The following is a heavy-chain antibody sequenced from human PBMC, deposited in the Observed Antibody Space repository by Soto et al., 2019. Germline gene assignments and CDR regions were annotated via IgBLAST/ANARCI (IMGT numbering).Heavy chain of an antibody. CDR2: FVPVFGSA. Sequence: QVQLVQSGAEVKKPGSSVRVSCKASGAAFNTITINWVRQAPGQGLEWMGGFVPVFGSATYAQKFQGRVAITADASTSTFYMELSRLNSEDTALYYCVREDDTTGSYSWFGPWGQGTLVTVSS. V-gene: IGHV1-69*01. D-gene: IGHD3-9*01. CDR3: VREDDTTGSYSWFGP. J-gene: IGHJ5*02. CDR1: GAAFNTIT.